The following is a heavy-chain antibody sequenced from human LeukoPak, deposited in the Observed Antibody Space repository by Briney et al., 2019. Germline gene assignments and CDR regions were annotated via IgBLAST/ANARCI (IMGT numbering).Heavy chain of an antibody. J-gene: IGHJ4*02. V-gene: IGHV4-39*01. Sequence: SETLSLTCTASGGSISSSSYYWGWIRQPPGKGLEWIGSIYYSGSTYYNPSLKSRVTISVDTSKNQFSLKLSSVTAADTAVYYCARVSYDYDGIDYWGQGTLVTISS. CDR1: GGSISSSSYY. D-gene: IGHD4-17*01. CDR3: ARVSYDYDGIDY. CDR2: IYYSGST.